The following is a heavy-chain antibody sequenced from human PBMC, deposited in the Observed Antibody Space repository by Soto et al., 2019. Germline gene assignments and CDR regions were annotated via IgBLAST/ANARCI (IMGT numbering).Heavy chain of an antibody. J-gene: IGHJ4*02. Sequence: QVQLVESGGGLVKPGRSLRLSCAASGFTFSDYYMSWIRQAPGKGLEWVSYISSSSSYTNYADSVKGRFTISRDNAKNSLYLQMNSLRAEDTAVYYCARSGRRYFDWLGDGWGQGTLVTVSS. CDR1: GFTFSDYY. V-gene: IGHV3-11*06. CDR3: ARSGRRYFDWLGDG. D-gene: IGHD3-9*01. CDR2: ISSSSSYT.